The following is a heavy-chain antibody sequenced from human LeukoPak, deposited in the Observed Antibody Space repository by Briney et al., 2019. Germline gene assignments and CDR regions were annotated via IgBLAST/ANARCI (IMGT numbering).Heavy chain of an antibody. V-gene: IGHV5-51*01. CDR1: GYSLSNYW. CDR2: IYPGDSDT. Sequence: KCGESLKISCQGSGYSLSNYWIGWVRQMPGKGLEWMGIIYPGDSDTRYSPSFQGQVTVSADKSISTAYLQWSSLKASDTAMYYCARRGVAAPFDYWGQGTLVTVSS. D-gene: IGHD2-15*01. J-gene: IGHJ4*02. CDR3: ARRGVAAPFDY.